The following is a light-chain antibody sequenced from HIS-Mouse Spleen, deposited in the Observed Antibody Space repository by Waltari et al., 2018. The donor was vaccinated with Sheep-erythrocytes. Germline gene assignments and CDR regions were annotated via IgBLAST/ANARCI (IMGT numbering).Light chain of an antibody. V-gene: IGKV4-1*01. Sequence: DIVMTQSPDSLAVSLGERATINCKFSQSVLVSSNNKNYLAWYQQKPGQPPKLLIYWASTRESGVPDRFSGSGSGTDFTLTISSLQAEDVAVYYCQQYYSTLTFGGGTKVDIK. J-gene: IGKJ4*01. CDR3: QQYYSTLT. CDR2: WAS. CDR1: QSVLVSSNNKNY.